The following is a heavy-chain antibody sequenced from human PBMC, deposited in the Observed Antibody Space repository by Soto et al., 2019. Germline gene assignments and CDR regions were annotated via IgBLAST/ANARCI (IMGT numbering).Heavy chain of an antibody. Sequence: GGSLTLSCAASGFTFSNYAMNWVRQAPGKGLEWVSGITGSSGRTFYADSVKGRFTISRDNSKNTVYLQMNSVRADDTAVYYCAKEYTSTSRGSFDYWGQGALVTVSS. V-gene: IGHV3-23*01. J-gene: IGHJ4*02. CDR2: ITGSSGRT. D-gene: IGHD1-26*01. CDR1: GFTFSNYA. CDR3: AKEYTSTSRGSFDY.